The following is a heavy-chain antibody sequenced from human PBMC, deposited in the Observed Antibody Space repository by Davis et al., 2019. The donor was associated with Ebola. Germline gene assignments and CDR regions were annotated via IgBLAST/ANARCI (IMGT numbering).Heavy chain of an antibody. D-gene: IGHD5-24*01. V-gene: IGHV1-3*01. Sequence: ASVKVSCKASGYTFTSYAMHWVRQAPGQRLEWMGWINAGNGNTKYSQKFQGRVTITRDTSASTAYMELRSLRSDDTAVYHCARDSRDGYYYYGMDVWGQGTTVTVSS. CDR3: ARDSRDGYYYYGMDV. J-gene: IGHJ6*02. CDR2: INAGNGNT. CDR1: GYTFTSYA.